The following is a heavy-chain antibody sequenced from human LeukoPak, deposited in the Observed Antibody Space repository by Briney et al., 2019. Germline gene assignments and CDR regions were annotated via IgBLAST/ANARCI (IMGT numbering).Heavy chain of an antibody. Sequence: APVKVSCKASGYTFTGYYMHWVRQAPGQGLEWMGWINPNSGGTNYAQKFQGRVTMTRDTSISTAYMELSRLRSDDTAVYHCARDLGSDDAFDIWGQGTMVTVSS. CDR1: GYTFTGYY. J-gene: IGHJ3*02. CDR3: ARDLGSDDAFDI. CDR2: INPNSGGT. D-gene: IGHD3-10*01. V-gene: IGHV1-2*02.